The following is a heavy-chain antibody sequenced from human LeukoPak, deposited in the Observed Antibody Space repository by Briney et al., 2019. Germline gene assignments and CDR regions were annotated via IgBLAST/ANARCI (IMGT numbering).Heavy chain of an antibody. D-gene: IGHD6-13*01. J-gene: IGHJ5*02. CDR3: ARDPTAAAGTSWFDP. V-gene: IGHV4-61*02. CDR1: GGSISGSSSY. Sequence: PSETLSLTCAVSGGSISGSSSYWSWIRQPAGKGLEWIGRIYTSGSTNYNPSLKSRVTISVDTSKNQFSLKLSSVTAADTAVYYCARDPTAAAGTSWFDPWGQGTLVTVSS. CDR2: IYTSGST.